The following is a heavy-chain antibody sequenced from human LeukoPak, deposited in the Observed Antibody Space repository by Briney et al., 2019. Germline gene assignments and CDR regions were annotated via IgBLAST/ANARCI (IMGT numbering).Heavy chain of an antibody. CDR3: ARGYYGSGSSWFDP. J-gene: IGHJ5*02. D-gene: IGHD3-10*01. Sequence: ASVKVSCKASGGTFSSYAISWVRQAPGQGLEWMGGIIPIFGTANYAQKFQDRVTITADESTSTAYMELSSLRSEDTAVYYCARGYYGSGSSWFDPWGQGTLVTVSS. CDR2: IIPIFGTA. V-gene: IGHV1-69*13. CDR1: GGTFSSYA.